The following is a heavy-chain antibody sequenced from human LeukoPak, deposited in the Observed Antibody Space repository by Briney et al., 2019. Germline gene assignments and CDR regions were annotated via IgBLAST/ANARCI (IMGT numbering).Heavy chain of an antibody. J-gene: IGHJ6*02. V-gene: IGHV3-74*01. D-gene: IGHD5-12*01. CDR1: GFTFSSYW. CDR2: INSDGSST. Sequence: PGGSLRLSCAASGFTFSSYWMHWVRQAPGKGLVWVSRINSDGSSTSYADSVKGRFTISRDNAKNTLYLQMNSLRAEDTAVYYCARDGGGYDWLSYGVYGMDVWGQGTTVTVSS. CDR3: ARDGGGYDWLSYGVYGMDV.